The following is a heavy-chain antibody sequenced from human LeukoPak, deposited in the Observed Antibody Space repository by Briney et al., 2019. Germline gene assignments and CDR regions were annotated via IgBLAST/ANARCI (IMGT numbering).Heavy chain of an antibody. Sequence: SETLSLTCTVSGGSISSYYWSWIRQPAGKGLEWVGRMYITGNTNYNPSLKSRATMSLDTSKNHFSLKLSSVTAADTAVYYCARDSTASSPWYFDLWGRGTLVTVSS. CDR1: GGSISSYY. CDR2: MYITGNT. D-gene: IGHD2-21*02. J-gene: IGHJ2*01. CDR3: ARDSTASSPWYFDL. V-gene: IGHV4-4*07.